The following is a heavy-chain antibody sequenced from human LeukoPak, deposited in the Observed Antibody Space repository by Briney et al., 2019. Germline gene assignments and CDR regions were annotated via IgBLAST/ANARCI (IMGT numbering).Heavy chain of an antibody. CDR1: GFTFSSYA. CDR2: IYSGGST. CDR3: ASTHLGYCSSASCQNDY. J-gene: IGHJ4*02. Sequence: PGGSLRLSCAAPGFTFSSYAMSWVRQAPGKGLEWVSVIYSGGSTYYADSVKGRFTISRDNSKNTLYLQTNSLRAEDTAVYYCASTHLGYCSSASCQNDYWGQGTLVTVSS. D-gene: IGHD2-2*01. V-gene: IGHV3-53*01.